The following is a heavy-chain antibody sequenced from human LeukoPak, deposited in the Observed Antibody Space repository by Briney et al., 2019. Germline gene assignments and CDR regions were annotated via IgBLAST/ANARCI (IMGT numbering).Heavy chain of an antibody. D-gene: IGHD1-14*01. V-gene: IGHV3-30*02. CDR1: GFTFSNYA. CDR2: ISYDGSKK. Sequence: PGGSLRLSCAASGFTFSNYAMHWVRQSPGKGLECVAFISYDGSKKFYVDSVKGRFTISRDDSKNTLYLQMNSLRGEDTATYYCARERTGYYMAVWGKGTTVTISS. CDR3: ARERTGYYMAV. J-gene: IGHJ6*03.